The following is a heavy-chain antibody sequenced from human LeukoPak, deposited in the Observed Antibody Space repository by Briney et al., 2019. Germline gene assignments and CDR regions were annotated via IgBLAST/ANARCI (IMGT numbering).Heavy chain of an antibody. D-gene: IGHD3-3*01. J-gene: IGHJ4*02. CDR3: ARIFGVVIVFDY. CDR1: GGSISSSSYY. V-gene: IGHV4-39*01. Sequence: PSETLSLTCTVSGGSISSSSYYWGWIRQPPGKGLEWIGSIYYSGSTYYNPSLKSRVTISVDTSKNQFSLKLSSVTAADTAVYYCARIFGVVIVFDYWGQGIPVTVSS. CDR2: IYYSGST.